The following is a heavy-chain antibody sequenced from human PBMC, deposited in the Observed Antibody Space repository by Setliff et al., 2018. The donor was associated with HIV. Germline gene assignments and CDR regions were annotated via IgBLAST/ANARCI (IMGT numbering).Heavy chain of an antibody. Sequence: PSETLSLTCTVSGGSISSGSYYWSWIRQPPGKGLEWIGSIYYSGSTNYNPSLKSRVTISVDTSKNQFSLKLSSVTAADTAVYYCASTGGYSYGFFDSWGQGALVTVSS. J-gene: IGHJ4*02. D-gene: IGHD5-18*01. CDR1: GGSISSGSYY. CDR3: ASTGGYSYGFFDS. CDR2: IYYSGST. V-gene: IGHV4-61*01.